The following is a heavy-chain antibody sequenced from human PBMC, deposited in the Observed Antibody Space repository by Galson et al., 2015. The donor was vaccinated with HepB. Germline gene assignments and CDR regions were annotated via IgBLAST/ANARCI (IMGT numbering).Heavy chain of an antibody. V-gene: IGHV3-9*01. CDR1: GFTFDDYA. D-gene: IGHD4-23*01. CDR3: AKDRTWELLGGEHAFDF. J-gene: IGHJ3*01. Sequence: SLRLSCAVSGFTFDDYAMHWVRQIPGKGLEWVSGINWNSGSLGYTDSVKGRFTISRDNAKNSLFLQMNSLRPEDTALYYCAKDRTWELLGGEHAFDFWGQGTVVTVSS. CDR2: INWNSGSL.